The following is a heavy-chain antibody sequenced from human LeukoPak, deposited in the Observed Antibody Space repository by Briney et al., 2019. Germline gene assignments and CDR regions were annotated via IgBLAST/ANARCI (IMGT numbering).Heavy chain of an antibody. Sequence: GGSLRLSCAASGFTFSSYGMSWVRQAPGKGLEWVSAISGSGGSTYYADSVKGRFTISRDNSKNTLYLQMNSLRAEDTAVYYCAKVLSYDSSGYYYWGQGTLVTVSS. D-gene: IGHD3-22*01. CDR3: AKVLSYDSSGYYY. CDR2: ISGSGGST. J-gene: IGHJ4*02. CDR1: GFTFSSYG. V-gene: IGHV3-23*01.